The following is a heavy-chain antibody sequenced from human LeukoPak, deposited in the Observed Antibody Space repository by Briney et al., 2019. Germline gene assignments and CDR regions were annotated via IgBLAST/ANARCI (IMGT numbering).Heavy chain of an antibody. J-gene: IGHJ6*03. V-gene: IGHV1-8*03. CDR2: MNPNSGNT. CDR3: ARLTTAYYYYYMDV. CDR1: EYTFTSYD. D-gene: IGHD4-17*01. Sequence: ASVKVSCKASEYTFTSYDINWVRQATGQGLEWMGWMNPNSGNTGYAQKFQGRVTLTRNTSISTAYMELSSLRSEDTAVYYCARLTTAYYYYYMDVWGKGTPVTVSS.